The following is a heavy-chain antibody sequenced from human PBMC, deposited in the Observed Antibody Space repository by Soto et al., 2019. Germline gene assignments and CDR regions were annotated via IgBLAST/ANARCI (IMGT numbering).Heavy chain of an antibody. CDR2: TYYRSKWYD. D-gene: IGHD2-8*01. J-gene: IGHJ4*02. Sequence: SQTLSLTCAISGANISSNSSAWNWIRQSPSRGLEWLGRTYYRSKWYDDYAVSVKSRITINSDTSKNQFSLQLNFVTPEDTAVYYCARDEATNRYCYDYWGQGTVVTVSS. CDR1: GANISSNSSA. V-gene: IGHV6-1*01. CDR3: ARDEATNRYCYDY.